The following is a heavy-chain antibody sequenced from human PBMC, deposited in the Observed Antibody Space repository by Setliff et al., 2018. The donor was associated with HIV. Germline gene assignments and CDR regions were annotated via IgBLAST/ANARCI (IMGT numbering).Heavy chain of an antibody. Sequence: SETLSLTCTSSGDSISGYYWGWIRQPPGKGLEWIGSIYHSGSTYDSPSLKSRVTMSVDASKNLVSLNLNSVTAADTAIYYCARGVARQVVIDRWFDPWGQGTPVTVSS. V-gene: IGHV4-38-2*02. J-gene: IGHJ5*02. CDR1: GDSISGYY. CDR3: ARGVARQVVIDRWFDP. D-gene: IGHD2-21*01. CDR2: IYHSGST.